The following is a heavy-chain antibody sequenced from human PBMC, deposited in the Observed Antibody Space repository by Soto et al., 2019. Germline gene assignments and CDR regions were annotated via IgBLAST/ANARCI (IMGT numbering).Heavy chain of an antibody. V-gene: IGHV1-69*06. CDR3: ARDQRMVENGANWFDP. Sequence: QVQLVQSGAEVKKPGSSVKVSCKATGVTLSSYAISWVRQAPGQGLEWLGGIIPVFGTADYAQKFQGRVTITAYKSTSTAYMELNSLTSEDTAVYYCARDQRMVENGANWFDPWGQGTLVTVSS. CDR2: IIPVFGTA. D-gene: IGHD2-8*01. CDR1: GVTLSSYA. J-gene: IGHJ5*02.